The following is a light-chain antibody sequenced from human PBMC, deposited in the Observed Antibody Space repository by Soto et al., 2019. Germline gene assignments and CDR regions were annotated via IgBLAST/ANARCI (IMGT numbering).Light chain of an antibody. J-gene: IGKJ3*01. CDR1: PSIINNK. V-gene: IGKV3-20*01. CDR3: QQYGPSPPLT. CDR2: DAS. Sequence: EIVLTQSPGTLSLSPGERVTLSCRASPSIINNKLAWHQQKPGQAPRLLIYDASNRVTGIPDRFSGSGSGTDFTLTINRLEPEDFAVYSCQQYGPSPPLTFGPGTKVEI.